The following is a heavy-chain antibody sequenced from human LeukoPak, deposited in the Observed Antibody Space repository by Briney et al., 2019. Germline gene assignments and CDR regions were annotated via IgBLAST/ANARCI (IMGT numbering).Heavy chain of an antibody. CDR3: ASLRRDYYYYLDV. J-gene: IGHJ6*03. CDR2: INHSGSP. Sequence: SETLSLTCAVYGGSFSGYYWSWIRQPPGKGLEWVGEINHSGSPNYNPSLKSPGPISVGPSQDQFSLKLGSVTASDTGVVLRASLRRDYYYYLDVWGKGTTVSVSS. V-gene: IGHV4-34*01. CDR1: GGSFSGYY.